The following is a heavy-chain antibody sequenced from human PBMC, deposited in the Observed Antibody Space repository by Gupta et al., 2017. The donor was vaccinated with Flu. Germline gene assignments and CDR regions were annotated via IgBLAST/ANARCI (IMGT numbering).Heavy chain of an antibody. CDR3: ARGGMGHGSSWYGLGYYGMDV. CDR2: IIPILGIA. CDR1: GGTFSSYT. V-gene: IGHV1-69*02. J-gene: IGHJ6*02. Sequence: QVQLVQSGAEVKKPGSSVKVSCKASGGTFSSYTISWVRQAPGQGLEWMGRIIPILGIANYAQKFQGRVTITADKSTSTAYMELSSLRSEDTAVYYCARGGMGHGSSWYGLGYYGMDVWGQGTTVTVSS. D-gene: IGHD6-13*01.